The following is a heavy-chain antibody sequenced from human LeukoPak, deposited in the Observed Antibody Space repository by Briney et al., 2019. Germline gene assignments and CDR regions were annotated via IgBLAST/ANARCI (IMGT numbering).Heavy chain of an antibody. V-gene: IGHV5-51*01. D-gene: IGHD3-10*01. Sequence: GDSRKISCKGSGYSFTSYWIGWVRQMPGKGLEWMGIIYPGDSDTSDSPSFQGQVTISADKSISTAYLQWSSLKASDTAMYYCARPYYYGSGSDAFDIWGQGTMVTVSS. CDR1: GYSFTSYW. CDR2: IYPGDSDT. CDR3: ARPYYYGSGSDAFDI. J-gene: IGHJ3*02.